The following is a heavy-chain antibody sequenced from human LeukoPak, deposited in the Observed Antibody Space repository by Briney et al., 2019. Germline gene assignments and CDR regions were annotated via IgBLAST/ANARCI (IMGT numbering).Heavy chain of an antibody. J-gene: IGHJ6*02. CDR3: ANPDRSMDV. D-gene: IGHD1-14*01. CDR1: GFTFSSYG. CDR2: ISYDGSNK. V-gene: IGHV3-30*18. Sequence: GGSLRLSCAASGFTFSSYGMHWVRQAPGKGLEWVAVISYDGSNKYYADSVKGRFTISRDNSKNTLYLQMNSLRAEDTAVYYCANPDRSMDVWGQGTTVTVSS.